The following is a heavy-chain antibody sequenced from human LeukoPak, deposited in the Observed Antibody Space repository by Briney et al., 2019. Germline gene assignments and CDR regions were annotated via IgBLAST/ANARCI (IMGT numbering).Heavy chain of an antibody. J-gene: IGHJ4*02. CDR2: IFYSGST. CDR3: AREAPSRRMRSHFDY. V-gene: IGHV4-39*07. D-gene: IGHD2/OR15-2a*01. Sequence: SETLSLTCTVSSGSISTSNYYWGWVRQPPGKALEWIGNIFYSGSTYYSPSLKSRVTISLDTSRNQFSLKLNSVTAADTAVYYCAREAPSRRMRSHFDYWGQGILVTVSS. CDR1: SGSISTSNYY.